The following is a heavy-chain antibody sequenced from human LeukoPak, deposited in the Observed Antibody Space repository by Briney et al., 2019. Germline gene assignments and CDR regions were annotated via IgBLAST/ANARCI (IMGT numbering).Heavy chain of an antibody. CDR1: GGSISSSSYY. D-gene: IGHD5-18*01. V-gene: IGHV4-39*01. CDR3: ARQGPRRGTAMVPFDY. Sequence: NPSETLSLTCTVSGGSISSSSYYWGWIRQPPGKGLEWIGSIYYSGSTYYNPSLKSRVAISVDTSKNQFSLKPSPVTAADTAVYYCARQGPRRGTAMVPFDYWGQGTLVTVSS. J-gene: IGHJ4*02. CDR2: IYYSGST.